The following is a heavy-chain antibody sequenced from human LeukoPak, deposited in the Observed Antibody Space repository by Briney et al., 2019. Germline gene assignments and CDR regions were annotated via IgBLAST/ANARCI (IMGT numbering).Heavy chain of an antibody. D-gene: IGHD6-19*01. V-gene: IGHV4-4*02. Sequence: PSETLSLTCVFSGDSISDDSVNKNNWLNWVRQAPGKGLEWIGDVSLDGITNHNPSLLGRVTISLDKSAKQVSLRLTSVTAADTAIYYCARDSSAPRSYFALDVWGQGTTVTVSS. CDR1: GDSISDDSVNKNNW. CDR3: ARDSSAPRSYFALDV. J-gene: IGHJ6*01. CDR2: VSLDGIT.